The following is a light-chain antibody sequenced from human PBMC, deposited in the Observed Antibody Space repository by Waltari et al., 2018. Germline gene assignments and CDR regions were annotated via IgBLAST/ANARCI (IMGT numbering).Light chain of an antibody. V-gene: IGLV3-21*03. CDR3: QVWDSDSDHVV. CDR1: NIGKKR. Sequence: SYVLTQPPSVSVAPGKTATITCGGNNIGKKRVHWYQQKSGQAPVLVVYDDSSRLSGIPERFSGSNSGKTATLTISRVEAGDEADYYCQVWDSDSDHVVFGGGTKLTVL. CDR2: DDS. J-gene: IGLJ2*01.